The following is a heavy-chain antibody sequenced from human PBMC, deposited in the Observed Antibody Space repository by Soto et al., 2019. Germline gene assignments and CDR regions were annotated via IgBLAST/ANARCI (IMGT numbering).Heavy chain of an antibody. Sequence: GGSLRLSCAASGFIFSNAWINWVRQVPGKGLEWVGRIKSKINGGTTYYADSVKGRFTISRDNSKNTLYLQMNSLRAEDTAVYYCAKDPQQLIDYFDYWGQGTQVTVSS. CDR1: GFIFSNAW. V-gene: IGHV3-15*07. CDR2: IKSKINGGTT. D-gene: IGHD6-13*01. CDR3: AKDPQQLIDYFDY. J-gene: IGHJ4*02.